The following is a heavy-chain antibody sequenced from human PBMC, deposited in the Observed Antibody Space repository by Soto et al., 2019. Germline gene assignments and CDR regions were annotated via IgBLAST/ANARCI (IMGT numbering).Heavy chain of an antibody. D-gene: IGHD2-2*03. V-gene: IGHV4-59*08. CDR1: GGSISSYY. CDR3: ARHPHGYCSSTSCYFGRFDP. CDR2: IYYSGGT. Sequence: SETLSLTCTVSGGSISSYYWSWIRQPPGKGLEWIGYIYYSGGTNYNPSLKSRVTISVDTSKNQFSLKLSSVTAADTAVYYCARHPHGYCSSTSCYFGRFDPWGQGTLVTVPS. J-gene: IGHJ5*02.